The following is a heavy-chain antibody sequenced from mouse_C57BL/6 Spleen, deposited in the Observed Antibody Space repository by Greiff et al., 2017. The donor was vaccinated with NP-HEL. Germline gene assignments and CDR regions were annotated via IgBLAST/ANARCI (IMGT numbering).Heavy chain of an antibody. CDR2: IWRGGST. CDR1: GFSLTSYG. V-gene: IGHV2-5*01. J-gene: IGHJ4*01. D-gene: IGHD1-1*01. Sequence: VKLMESGPGLVQPSQSLSITCTVSGFSLTSYGVHWVRQSPGKGLEWLGVIWRGGSTDYNAAFMSRLSITKDNSKSQVFFKMNSLQADDTAIYYCAKNYYGSSHYAMDYWGQGTSVTVSS. CDR3: AKNYYGSSHYAMDY.